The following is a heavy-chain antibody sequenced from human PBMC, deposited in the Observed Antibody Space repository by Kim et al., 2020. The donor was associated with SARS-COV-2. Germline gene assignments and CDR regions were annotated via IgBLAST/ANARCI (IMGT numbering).Heavy chain of an antibody. Sequence: SETLSLTCAVYGGSFSGYYWSWIRQPPGTGLEWIWEINHSGSTNYNPSLKSRVTISLDTSKNQFSLKLSSVTAADAAVYYCARGPGYSSSWYGPGGWFDPWGQGTLVTVSS. J-gene: IGHJ5*02. CDR2: INHSGST. CDR3: ARGPGYSSSWYGPGGWFDP. V-gene: IGHV4-34*01. CDR1: GGSFSGYY. D-gene: IGHD6-13*01.